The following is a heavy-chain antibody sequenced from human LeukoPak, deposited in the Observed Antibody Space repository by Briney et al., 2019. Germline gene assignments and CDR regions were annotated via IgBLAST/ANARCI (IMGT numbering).Heavy chain of an antibody. V-gene: IGHV3-74*01. CDR2: INERATII. D-gene: IGHD3-16*01. Sequence: GRSLRLSCAASGFTFSNYWMHWVRQAPGKELEWVSRINERATIISYADSVKGRFTISRENARNTLYLQMNSLTAEDTAVYYCVRDLILVWTPGDDFDHWGQGTLVTVSS. J-gene: IGHJ4*02. CDR1: GFTFSNYW. CDR3: VRDLILVWTPGDDFDH.